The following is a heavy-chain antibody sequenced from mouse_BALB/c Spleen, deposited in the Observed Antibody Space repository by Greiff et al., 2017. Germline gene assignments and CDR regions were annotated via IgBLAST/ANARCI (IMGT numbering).Heavy chain of an antibody. CDR3: TRGLPNYAMDY. CDR2: ISSGGSYT. J-gene: IGHJ4*01. V-gene: IGHV5-6-4*01. CDR1: GFTFSSYT. Sequence: EVQGVESGGGLVKPGGSLKLSCAASGFTFSSYTMSWVRQTPEKRLEWVATISSGGSYTYYPDSVKGRFTISRDNAKNTLYLQMSSLKSEDTAMYYCTRGLPNYAMDYWGQGTSVTVSS.